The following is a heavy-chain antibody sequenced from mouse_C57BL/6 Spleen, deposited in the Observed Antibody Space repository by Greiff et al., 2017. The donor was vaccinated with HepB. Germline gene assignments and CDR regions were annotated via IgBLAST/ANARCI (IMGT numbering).Heavy chain of an antibody. Sequence: QVQLKQPGAELVKPGASVKLSCKASGYTFTSYWMHWVKQRPGRGLEWIGRIDPNSGGTKYNEKFKSKATLTVDKPSSTAYMQLSSLTSEDSAVYYCARDGSYYGNYVEVLGYWGQGTTLTVSS. CDR3: ARDGSYYGNYVEVLGY. D-gene: IGHD2-1*01. J-gene: IGHJ2*01. V-gene: IGHV1-72*01. CDR2: IDPNSGGT. CDR1: GYTFTSYW.